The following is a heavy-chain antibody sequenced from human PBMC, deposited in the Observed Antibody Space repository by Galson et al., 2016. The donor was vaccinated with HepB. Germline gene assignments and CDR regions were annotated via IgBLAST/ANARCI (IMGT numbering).Heavy chain of an antibody. CDR1: GVSHTTGGVD. CDR3: ARSRGHCNGNSCYSGDYNYYGMDV. CDR2: IYWDDDK. Sequence: PALVKPTQTLTLTCTLSGVSHTTGGVDVVWIRQPPGKALEWLAVIYWDDDKRYSPSLANRLTITKDTSKNQVVLTMTNMDPVDTATYYCARSRGHCNGNSCYSGDYNYYGMDVWGRGTTVTVSS. V-gene: IGHV2-5*02. D-gene: IGHD2-15*01. J-gene: IGHJ6*02.